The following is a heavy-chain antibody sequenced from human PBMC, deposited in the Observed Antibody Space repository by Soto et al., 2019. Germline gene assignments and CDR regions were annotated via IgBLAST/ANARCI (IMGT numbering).Heavy chain of an antibody. CDR3: ARDGPPRFLEWLSRTGLEGYGMDV. CDR2: IYSGGST. D-gene: IGHD3-3*01. Sequence: PGGSLRLSCAASGFTVSSNYMSWVRQAPGKGLEWVSVIYSGGSTYYADSVKGQFTIPRDNSKNTLYLQMNSLRAEDTAVYYCARDGPPRFLEWLSRTGLEGYGMDVWGQGTTVTVSS. CDR1: GFTVSSNY. V-gene: IGHV3-53*01. J-gene: IGHJ6*02.